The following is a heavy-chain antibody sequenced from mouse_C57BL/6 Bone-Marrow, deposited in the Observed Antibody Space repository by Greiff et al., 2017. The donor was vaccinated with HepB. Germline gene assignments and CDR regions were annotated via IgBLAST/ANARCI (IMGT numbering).Heavy chain of an antibody. CDR2: INPSSGYT. V-gene: IGHV1-4*01. J-gene: IGHJ2*01. CDR3: ARAELGYFDY. Sequence: VQLQQSGAELARPGASVKMSCKASGYTFTSYTMHWAKQRPGQGLEWIGYINPSSGYTKYNQKFKDKATLTADKSSSTAYMQLSSLTSEDSAVYYCARAELGYFDYWGQGTTLTVSS. D-gene: IGHD4-1*01. CDR1: GYTFTSYT.